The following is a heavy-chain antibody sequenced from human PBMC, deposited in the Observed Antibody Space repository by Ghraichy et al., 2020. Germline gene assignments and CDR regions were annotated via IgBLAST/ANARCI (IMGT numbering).Heavy chain of an antibody. Sequence: SETLSLTCTVTDGSNIGYFWTYIRQPPGKGLEWIGYIYDSGSANYNPSLRSRVTISVDTSKKQFSLKLSSVTAADTAIYYCARGKWEDYSNYVGYFDYWGQGALITVSP. D-gene: IGHD4-11*01. CDR2: IYDSGSA. V-gene: IGHV4-59*01. CDR1: DGSNIGYF. CDR3: ARGKWEDYSNYVGYFDY. J-gene: IGHJ4*02.